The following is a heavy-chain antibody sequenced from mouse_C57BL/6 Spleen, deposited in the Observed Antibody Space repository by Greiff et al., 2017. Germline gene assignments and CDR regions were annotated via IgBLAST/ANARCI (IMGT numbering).Heavy chain of an antibody. CDR1: GYAFSSYW. J-gene: IGHJ2*01. D-gene: IGHD2-3*01. CDR2: IYPGDGDT. CDR3: ARLDTTLRNYFDY. Sequence: QVQLQQSGAELVKPGASVKISCKASGYAFSSYWMNWVKQRPGKGLEWIGQIYPGDGDTNYNGKFKGKATLTADKSSSTAYMQLSSLTSEDSAVYFCARLDTTLRNYFDYWGQGTTLTVSS. V-gene: IGHV1-80*01.